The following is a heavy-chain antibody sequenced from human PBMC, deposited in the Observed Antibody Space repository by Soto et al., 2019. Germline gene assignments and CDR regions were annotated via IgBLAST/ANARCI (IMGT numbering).Heavy chain of an antibody. D-gene: IGHD3-3*01. J-gene: IGHJ5*02. CDR3: AGATYYDFWSGYYQEASPEQHWFDP. CDR1: GGSISSGGYS. CDR2: IYHSGST. V-gene: IGHV4-30-2*01. Sequence: SETLSLTCAVSGGSISSGGYSWSWIRQPPGKGLEWIGYIYHSGSTYYNPSLKSRVTISVDRSKNQFSLKLSSVTAADTAVYYCAGATYYDFWSGYYQEASPEQHWFDPWGQGTLVTVSS.